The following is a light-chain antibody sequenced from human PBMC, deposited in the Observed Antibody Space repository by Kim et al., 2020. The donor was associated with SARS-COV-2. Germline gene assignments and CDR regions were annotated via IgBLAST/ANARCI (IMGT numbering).Light chain of an antibody. CDR2: GAS. CDR3: QQYGSSPLT. J-gene: IGKJ4*01. Sequence: SPGERATLSCRASQSVSSSYLAWYQQKLGQAPRLLIYGASSGATGIPDRFSGSGSGTDFTLAISRLEPEDFAVYYCQQYGSSPLTFGGGTKVDIK. V-gene: IGKV3-20*01. CDR1: QSVSSSY.